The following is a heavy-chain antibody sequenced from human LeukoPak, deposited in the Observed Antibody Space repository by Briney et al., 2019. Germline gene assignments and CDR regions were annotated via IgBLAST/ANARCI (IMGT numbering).Heavy chain of an antibody. CDR3: ARAGSGGYYFDY. D-gene: IGHD3-10*01. CDR1: GGSISSGVYY. V-gene: IGHV4-31*03. CDR2: IYYSGIT. Sequence: SQTLSLTCSVSGGSISSGVYYWSWIRQHPGKGPEWIGYIYYSGITYYNPSLESRITISLDTSQNQFSLRLSSVTAADTAVYYCARAGSGGYYFDYWGQGTLVTVSS. J-gene: IGHJ4*02.